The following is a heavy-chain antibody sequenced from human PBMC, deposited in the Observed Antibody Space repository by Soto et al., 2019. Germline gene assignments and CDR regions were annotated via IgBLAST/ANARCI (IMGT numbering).Heavy chain of an antibody. CDR1: GWTVNGYY. Sequence: PSETLSLTCAVSGWTVNGYYWNWIRQPPGKGLEWIGEINHTGGTHYNPYLKSRVTMSVDTSKNQFSLRLSSVTAADTAIYYCATRITVFGLLIPPFDPWGQGTQVTVSS. D-gene: IGHD3-3*01. V-gene: IGHV4-34*08. CDR2: INHTGGT. J-gene: IGHJ5*02. CDR3: ATRITVFGLLIPPFDP.